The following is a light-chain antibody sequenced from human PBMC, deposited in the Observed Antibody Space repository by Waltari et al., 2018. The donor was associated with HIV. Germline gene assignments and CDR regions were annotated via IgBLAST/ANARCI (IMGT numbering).Light chain of an antibody. CDR1: SSNIGSYN. V-gene: IGLV1-47*01. CDR2: RNN. Sequence: QSVLTQPPSASGTPGQRVTISCSGSSSNIGSYNVSCYKQLPGKAPKLLIYRNNQRPSGVPDRFSGSKSGTSASLAISGLRSEDEADYYCAAWDDSLSGVVFGGGTKLTVL. CDR3: AAWDDSLSGVV. J-gene: IGLJ2*01.